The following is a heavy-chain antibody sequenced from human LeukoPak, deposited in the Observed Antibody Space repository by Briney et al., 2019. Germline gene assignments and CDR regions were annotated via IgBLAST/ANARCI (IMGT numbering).Heavy chain of an antibody. Sequence: SVKVSCKASGGTSNSHAISWVRQAPGQGLEWMGRIIPNLGTTNRAQNFQDRVTLTADRSTTTAYMELTSLTSDDTAVYYCATTNDGGGYQWGDFFDFWGQGTLVTVSS. V-gene: IGHV1-69*04. CDR2: IIPNLGTT. D-gene: IGHD3-22*01. CDR1: GGTSNSHA. CDR3: ATTNDGGGYQWGDFFDF. J-gene: IGHJ4*02.